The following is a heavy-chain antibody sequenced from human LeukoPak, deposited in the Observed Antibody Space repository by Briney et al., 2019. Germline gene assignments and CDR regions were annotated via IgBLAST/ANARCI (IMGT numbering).Heavy chain of an antibody. D-gene: IGHD3-22*01. V-gene: IGHV1-2*02. CDR2: INPNSGGT. J-gene: IGHJ1*01. CDR3: ARDLIVVVNPKPEYFQH. Sequence: ASVKVSCKASGYSFTAYYIHWVRQAPGQGLEWMGWINPNSGGTNYALKFQGRVTMTRDTSISTVYMELSRVRSDDTAVYYCARDLIVVVNPKPEYFQHWGQGTLVTVSS. CDR1: GYSFTAYY.